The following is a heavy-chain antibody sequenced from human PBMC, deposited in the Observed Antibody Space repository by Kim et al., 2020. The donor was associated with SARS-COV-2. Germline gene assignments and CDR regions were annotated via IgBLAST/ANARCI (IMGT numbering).Heavy chain of an antibody. Sequence: GGSLRLSCAVSGFTFDDYGMSWVRQAPGKGLEWVSGINWDGGRTGYADSVKGRFTISRDNAKNSLYLQMNSLRAEDTALYHCARGGVAAPLTLCYYYYMDVWGEGTPVTVSS. CDR3: ARGGVAAPLTLCYYYYMDV. CDR1: GFTFDDYG. V-gene: IGHV3-20*01. CDR2: INWDGGRT. J-gene: IGHJ6*03. D-gene: IGHD6-6*01.